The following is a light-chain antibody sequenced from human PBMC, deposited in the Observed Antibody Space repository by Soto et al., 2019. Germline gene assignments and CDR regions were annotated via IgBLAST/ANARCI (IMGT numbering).Light chain of an antibody. V-gene: IGKV3-11*01. CDR1: QSVSTT. CDR2: DAF. CDR3: QQRSTWPQT. J-gene: IGKJ2*01. Sequence: DIVLTQSPGTLSLSPGDRATLSCRASQSVSTTLAWYQQKPGQPPRLLIYDAFKRATGIPARFSGRGSETEFTLTISSLEPEDFAVYYCQQRSTWPQTFGLGTKVE.